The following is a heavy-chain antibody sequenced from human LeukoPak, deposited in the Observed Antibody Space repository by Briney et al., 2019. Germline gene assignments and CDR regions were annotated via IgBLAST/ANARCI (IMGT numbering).Heavy chain of an antibody. CDR2: INPNSGGT. D-gene: IGHD6-13*01. J-gene: IGHJ3*02. V-gene: IGHV1-2*02. CDR3: ARDKAAAFAFDI. CDR1: GYTFTGYY. Sequence: ASVKVSCKASGYTFTGYYMHWVRQAPGQGLEWMGWINPNSGGTNYAQKFQGRVTMTRDTSISTAYMELSRLRSDDTAVYYCARDKAAAFAFDIWGQGTMVTVSS.